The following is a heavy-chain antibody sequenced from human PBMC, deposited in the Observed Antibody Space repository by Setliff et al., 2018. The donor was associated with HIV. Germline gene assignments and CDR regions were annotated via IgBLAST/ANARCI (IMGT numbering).Heavy chain of an antibody. D-gene: IGHD3-10*01. Sequence: PSETLSLTCTVSGGSFSSATYSWIWIRQPAGKGLEYIGLIYTSGNTRYNPSLKSRLSISVGTSKNQISLKLSAVTAADTAVYYCARLVEVRGAANDYFDCWGQGTLVTVSS. J-gene: IGHJ4*02. CDR3: ARLVEVRGAANDYFDC. V-gene: IGHV4-61*02. CDR1: GGSFSSATYS. CDR2: IYTSGNT.